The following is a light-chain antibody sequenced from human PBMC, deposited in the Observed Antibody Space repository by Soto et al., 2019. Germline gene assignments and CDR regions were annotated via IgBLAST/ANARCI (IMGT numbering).Light chain of an antibody. J-gene: IGKJ5*01. CDR2: WAS. CDR1: QSVLYSSNNKNY. V-gene: IGKV4-1*01. Sequence: DIVMTQSPDSLAVSLGERATINCKSSQSVLYSSNNKNYLAWYQQKPGRPPKLVIYWASVRASGVPDRFSGSGSGTDFTLTISSLQAEDVAVYYCQQYHSDPITFGQGTRLEIK. CDR3: QQYHSDPIT.